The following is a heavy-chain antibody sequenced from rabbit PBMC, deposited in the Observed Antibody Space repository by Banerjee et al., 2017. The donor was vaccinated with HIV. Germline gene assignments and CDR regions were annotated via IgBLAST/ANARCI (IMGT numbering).Heavy chain of an antibody. CDR2: IVGGSYISK. D-gene: IGHD4-1*01. J-gene: IGHJ4*01. CDR3: ARDLAGVIGWNFNL. Sequence: QEQLEESGGDLVKPEGSLTLTCTASGFSFSNGYVMCWVRQAPGKGLELIACIVGGSYISKWYASWVNGRFTISKSSSTTVDLKMTSLTAADTATYLCARDLAGVIGWNFNLWGQGTLVTVS. V-gene: IGHV1S45*01. CDR1: GFSFSNGYV.